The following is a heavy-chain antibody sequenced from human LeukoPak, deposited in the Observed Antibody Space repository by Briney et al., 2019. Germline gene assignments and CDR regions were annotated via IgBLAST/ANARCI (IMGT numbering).Heavy chain of an antibody. V-gene: IGHV4-39*01. CDR3: ARYVVYGSGKYYFDY. J-gene: IGHJ4*02. CDR2: INYSGST. Sequence: SETLSLTCTVSGGSASSTTYCWSWIRQPPGKGLEWIASINYSGSTYYNPSLKSRVTISVDTSENQFSLKLSSVTAADTAVYYCARYVVYGSGKYYFDYWGQGTLVTVSS. D-gene: IGHD3-10*01. CDR1: GGSASSTTYC.